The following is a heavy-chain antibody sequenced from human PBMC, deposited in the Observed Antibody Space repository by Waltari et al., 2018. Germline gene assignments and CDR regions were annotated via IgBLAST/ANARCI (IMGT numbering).Heavy chain of an antibody. D-gene: IGHD4-17*01. J-gene: IGHJ4*02. Sequence: EEQLAEAGGGLVQPGGPLRPSCERSGFTFRPYWMSWVRQAPGKGLEWVANIRRDGSQANYVDPVKGRFTISRDNAKKSLYLQMNSLRAEDTGVYYCARESTASNEGVWGQGTLVTVSS. V-gene: IGHV3-7*01. CDR2: IRRDGSQA. CDR1: GFTFRPYW. CDR3: ARESTASNEGV.